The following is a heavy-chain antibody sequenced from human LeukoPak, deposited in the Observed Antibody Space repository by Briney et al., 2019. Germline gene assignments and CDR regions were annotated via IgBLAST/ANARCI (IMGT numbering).Heavy chain of an antibody. V-gene: IGHV4-34*01. CDR2: INHSGST. J-gene: IGHJ4*02. CDR1: GGSFSGYY. CDR3: ARAEGN. Sequence: SETLSLTCAVCGGSFSGYYWSWIRQPPGKGLEGIGEINHSGSTNYNPCLKSRVTISVDTSKNQFSLKLSSVTAADTAVYYCARAEGNWGQGTLVTVSS.